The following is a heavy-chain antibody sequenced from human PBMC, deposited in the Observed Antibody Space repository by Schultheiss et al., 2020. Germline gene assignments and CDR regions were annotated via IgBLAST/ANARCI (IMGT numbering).Heavy chain of an antibody. Sequence: SQTLSLTCTVSGASISSYYWSWIRQPPGKGLEWIGEINHSGSTNYNPSLKSRVTISVDTSKNQFSLKLSSVTAADTAVYYCARSLCGGDDCYSDFYYVWGKGTTVTVSS. CDR3: ARSLCGGDDCYSDFYYV. V-gene: IGHV4-34*01. D-gene: IGHD2-21*02. CDR1: GASISSYY. CDR2: INHSGST. J-gene: IGHJ6*04.